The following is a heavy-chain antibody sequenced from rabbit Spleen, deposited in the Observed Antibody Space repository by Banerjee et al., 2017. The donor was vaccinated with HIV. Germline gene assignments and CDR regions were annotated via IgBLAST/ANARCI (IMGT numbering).Heavy chain of an antibody. J-gene: IGHJ4*01. CDR1: GLDFSSSYW. Sequence: QEQLVEYGGDLVQPEGSLTLTCKASGLDFSSSYWICWVRQAPGKGLEWIACIYNGNSGYASWAKGRFTISKTSSTTVTLQMTSLTAADTATYFCARGTRGLGSWLYYFNLWGPGTLVTVS. V-gene: IGHV1S45*01. CDR3: ARGTRGLGSWLYYFNL. D-gene: IGHD3-1*01. CDR2: IYNGNSG.